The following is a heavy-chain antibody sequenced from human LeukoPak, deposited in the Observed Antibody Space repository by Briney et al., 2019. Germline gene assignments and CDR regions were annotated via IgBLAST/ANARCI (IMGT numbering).Heavy chain of an antibody. CDR1: GFTLSIYS. V-gene: IGHV3-21*01. Sequence: PGGSLRLSCAASGFTLSIYSMSWVRQAPGKGLEWVSTITTDIAYMYYADSVKGRFSISRDNSKNSLYLQMNSLRAEDTAVYYCARDISGWSRNYWGQGTLVTVSS. CDR3: ARDISGWSRNY. J-gene: IGHJ4*02. CDR2: ITTDIAYM. D-gene: IGHD6-19*01.